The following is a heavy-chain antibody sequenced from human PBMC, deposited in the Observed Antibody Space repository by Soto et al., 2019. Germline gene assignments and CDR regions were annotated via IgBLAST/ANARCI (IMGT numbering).Heavy chain of an antibody. V-gene: IGHV4-30-4*01. J-gene: IGHJ5*02. CDR3: ARGRQYQLLRFDP. Sequence: SETLSLTCTVSGGSISSGDYYWSWIRQPPGKGLEWIGYIYYSGSTYYNPSLKSRVTISVDTSKNQFSLKLSSVTAADTAVYYCARGRQYQLLRFDPWGQGTMVTFS. D-gene: IGHD2-2*01. CDR2: IYYSGST. CDR1: GGSISSGDYY.